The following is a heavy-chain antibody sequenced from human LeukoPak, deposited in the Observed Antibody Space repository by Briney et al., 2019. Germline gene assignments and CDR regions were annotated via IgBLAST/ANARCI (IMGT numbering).Heavy chain of an antibody. CDR1: GGSIRSSGYY. CDR3: ARANYYDSTGYLPVVYPSDY. Sequence: SETLSLTCTVSGGSIRSSGYYWSWIRQDPAKGLEWIGYIYHSGSTYYNPSLKGRVTISLDTSKNQFPLKLRSVTAADTAVYYCARANYYDSTGYLPVVYPSDYWGQGTLVTVSS. CDR2: IYHSGST. V-gene: IGHV4-31*03. J-gene: IGHJ4*02. D-gene: IGHD3-22*01.